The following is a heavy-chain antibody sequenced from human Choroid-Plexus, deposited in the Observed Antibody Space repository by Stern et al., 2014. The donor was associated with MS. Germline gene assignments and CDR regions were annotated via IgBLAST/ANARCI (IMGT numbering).Heavy chain of an antibody. V-gene: IGHV3-30*18. Sequence: VQLEEPGGGVVQPGRPLRLSCVASGFTFGSWAMHWVRPAPGKGLEWVAGVSYDGSNKYYADSVKGRFTISRDNSQNTLYMQMSSLRPEDTAVYYCAKDRQYLTYFFDHWGQGSLVTVSS. J-gene: IGHJ5*02. CDR1: GFTFGSWA. CDR3: AKDRQYLTYFFDH. D-gene: IGHD2/OR15-2a*01. CDR2: VSYDGSNK.